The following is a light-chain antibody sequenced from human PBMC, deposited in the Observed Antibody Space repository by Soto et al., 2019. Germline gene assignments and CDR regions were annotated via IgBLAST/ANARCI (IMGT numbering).Light chain of an antibody. J-gene: IGKJ4*01. Sequence: DIQLTQSPSFLSASVGDRVTITCRASQGISSYLAWYQQKPGKAPKLLIYAASTLQSWVPSRFSGSGSGTAFTLTISSLQPEDFATYYCQQLNSYPPTFGGGTKVEIK. CDR2: AAS. CDR3: QQLNSYPPT. V-gene: IGKV1-9*01. CDR1: QGISSY.